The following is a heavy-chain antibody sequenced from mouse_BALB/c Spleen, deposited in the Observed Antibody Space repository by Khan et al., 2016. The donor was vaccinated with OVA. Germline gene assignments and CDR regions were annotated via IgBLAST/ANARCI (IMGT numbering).Heavy chain of an antibody. CDR3: ARRYYYGHWYFDV. J-gene: IGHJ1*01. Sequence: EVQLQESGPGLVKPSQSLSLTCTVTGYSITSDYAWNWIRQFPGNKLEWMGYISYSGSTGYNPSLKSRISITRDTSNNQFFLQLNSVTTEDTATYYWARRYYYGHWYFDVWGAGTTVTVSS. CDR1: GYSITSDYA. V-gene: IGHV3-2*02. D-gene: IGHD1-1*01. CDR2: ISYSGST.